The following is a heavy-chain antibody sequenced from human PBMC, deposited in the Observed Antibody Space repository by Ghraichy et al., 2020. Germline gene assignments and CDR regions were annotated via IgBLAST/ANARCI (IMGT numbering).Heavy chain of an antibody. CDR1: GGTFSSYA. Sequence: SVKVSCKASGGTFSSYAISWVRQAPGQGLEWMGGIIPIFGTANYAQKFQGRVTITADESTSTAYMELSRLRSEDTAVYYCARDLDIVGAHPQDYYYYYGMDVWGQGTTVTVSS. CDR2: IIPIFGTA. J-gene: IGHJ6*02. V-gene: IGHV1-69*13. CDR3: ARDLDIVGAHPQDYYYYYGMDV. D-gene: IGHD1-26*01.